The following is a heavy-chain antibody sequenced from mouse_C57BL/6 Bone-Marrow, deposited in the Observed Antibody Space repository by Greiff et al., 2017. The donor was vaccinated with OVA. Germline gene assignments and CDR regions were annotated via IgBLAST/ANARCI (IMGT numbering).Heavy chain of an antibody. J-gene: IGHJ1*03. V-gene: IGHV5-16*01. CDR2: INYDGSST. Sequence: EVNVVESEGGLVQPGSSMKLSCTASGFTFSDYYMAWVRQVPEKGLEWVANINYDGSSTYYLDSLKSRFIISRDNAKNILYLQMSSLKSEDTATYYCARDQSITTVVAHWYFDVWGTGTTVTVSS. D-gene: IGHD1-1*01. CDR1: GFTFSDYY. CDR3: ARDQSITTVVAHWYFDV.